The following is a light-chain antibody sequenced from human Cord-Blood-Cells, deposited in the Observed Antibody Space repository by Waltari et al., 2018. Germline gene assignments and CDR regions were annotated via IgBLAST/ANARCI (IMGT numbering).Light chain of an antibody. Sequence: DIVLTQSPGTLSLSPGERATLSCRASQSVSRSYLAWDQQKPGQAPRLLIYGASSRATGIPDRFSGSGSGTDFTLTISRLEPEDFAVYYCQQYGSSPLTFGGGTKVEIK. CDR3: QQYGSSPLT. CDR1: QSVSRSY. V-gene: IGKV3-20*01. CDR2: GAS. J-gene: IGKJ4*01.